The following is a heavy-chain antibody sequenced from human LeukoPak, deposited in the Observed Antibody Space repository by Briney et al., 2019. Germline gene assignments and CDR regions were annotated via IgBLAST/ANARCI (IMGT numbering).Heavy chain of an antibody. J-gene: IGHJ4*02. CDR3: ARVSYDRRD. V-gene: IGHV7-4-1*02. Sequence: GASVKVSCKASGYTFISHAINWVRQAPGQGLQWMGWINTNTGTPTYVQGFTGRFVFSLDTSVSTAYLQISSLKAEDTAVYYCARVSYDRRDWGQGTLVTVSS. D-gene: IGHD3-22*01. CDR2: INTNTGTP. CDR1: GYTFISHA.